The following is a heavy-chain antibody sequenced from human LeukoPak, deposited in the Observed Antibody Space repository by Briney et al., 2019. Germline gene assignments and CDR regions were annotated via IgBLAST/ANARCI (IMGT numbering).Heavy chain of an antibody. CDR3: ARAETYYYESSDYFGDDY. Sequence: GGSLSLSCAAPGFTFRSYWMHWVRQAPGKGLVWVSRIYNDGSSTNYADSVKGRFTISRDNAKNTLYLQMNSLRVADTAVYYCARAETYYYESSDYFGDDYWGQGTLVTVSS. CDR2: IYNDGSST. D-gene: IGHD3-22*01. V-gene: IGHV3-74*01. J-gene: IGHJ4*02. CDR1: GFTFRSYW.